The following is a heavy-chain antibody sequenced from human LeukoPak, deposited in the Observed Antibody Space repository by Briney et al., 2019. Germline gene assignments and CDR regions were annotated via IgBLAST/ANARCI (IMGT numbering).Heavy chain of an antibody. CDR3: ARHPRRYYDSSGPRYRYYFDY. D-gene: IGHD3-22*01. V-gene: IGHV4-34*01. CDR1: GGSFSGYY. J-gene: IGHJ4*02. Sequence: PSETLSLTCAVYGGSFSGYYWSWIRQPPGKGLEWIGEINHSGSTNYNPSLKSRVTISVDTSKNQFSLKLSSVTAADTAVYYCARHPRRYYDSSGPRYRYYFDYWGQGTLVTVSS. CDR2: INHSGST.